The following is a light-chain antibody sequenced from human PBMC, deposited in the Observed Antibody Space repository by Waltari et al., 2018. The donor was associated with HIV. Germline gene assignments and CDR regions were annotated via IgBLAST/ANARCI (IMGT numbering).Light chain of an antibody. CDR1: SSDVGGYHY. CDR2: DVS. Sequence: QSALTQPRSVSESPGPSVTIPCTGTSSDVGGYHYVSWYQQHPGKAPKLMIYDVSKRPSGVPDRFSGSKSGSTASLTISGLQAEDEADYYCCSYAGSYTYVFGTGTKVTVL. V-gene: IGLV2-11*02. CDR3: CSYAGSYTYV. J-gene: IGLJ1*01.